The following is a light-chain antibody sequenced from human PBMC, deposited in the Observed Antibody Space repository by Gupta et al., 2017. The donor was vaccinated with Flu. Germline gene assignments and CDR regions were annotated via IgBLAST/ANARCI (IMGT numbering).Light chain of an antibody. CDR3: DSHAGRGSDTGV. J-gene: IGLJ1*01. V-gene: IGLV2-11*01. CDR1: SNDVGAYKR. Sequence: QSAPTHPRSVSGSPGQSVTISCTATSNDVGAYKRVSWSEQRPGKAPNILLYAVNERPSGVPDRFSGSNSGNTASLTITGLQADEEADYYYDSHAGRGSDTGVFGAGTTLTVL. CDR2: AVN.